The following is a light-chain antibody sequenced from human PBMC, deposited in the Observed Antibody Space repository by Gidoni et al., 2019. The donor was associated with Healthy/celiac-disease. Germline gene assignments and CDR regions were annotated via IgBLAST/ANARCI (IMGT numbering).Light chain of an antibody. CDR3: QQSYSTPPT. V-gene: IGKV1-39*01. J-gene: IGKJ1*01. Sequence: DIQMTRPPSALSASVGDRVTITCRASQSISSNLNWYQQKPGKAPKLLIYAASSLQSGVPSRFSGSGSGTDFTLTISSLQPEDFATYYCQQSYSTPPTFGQGTKVEIK. CDR2: AAS. CDR1: QSISSN.